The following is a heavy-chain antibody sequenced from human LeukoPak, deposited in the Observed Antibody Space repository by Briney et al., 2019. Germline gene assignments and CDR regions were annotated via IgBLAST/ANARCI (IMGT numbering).Heavy chain of an antibody. V-gene: IGHV3-9*01. CDR1: GFIFDDYA. Sequence: GRSLRLSCAASGFIFDDYAMHWVRQAPGKGLEWVSGISWNSGSIGYADSVKGRFTISRDNAKNSLYLQMNSLRAEDTALYYCAKDYSAYYYDSSGPLFDYWGQGTLVTVSS. CDR2: ISWNSGSI. D-gene: IGHD3-22*01. J-gene: IGHJ4*02. CDR3: AKDYSAYYYDSSGPLFDY.